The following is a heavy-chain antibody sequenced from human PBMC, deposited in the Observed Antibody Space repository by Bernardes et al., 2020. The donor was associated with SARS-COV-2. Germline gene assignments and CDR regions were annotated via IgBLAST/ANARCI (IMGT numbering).Heavy chain of an antibody. V-gene: IGHV3-74*01. CDR1: GFTFSSSW. Sequence: GGSLRLSCAASGFTFSSSWMHWVRQGPGKGLVWVSRINSYGSTTSYADSVEGRFTISRDNAKNTLYLQMNSLRAEDTAVYYCAREGDEYGDYGGDYYAMDVWGQGTTVTVSS. D-gene: IGHD4-17*01. CDR2: INSYGSTT. CDR3: AREGDEYGDYGGDYYAMDV. J-gene: IGHJ6*02.